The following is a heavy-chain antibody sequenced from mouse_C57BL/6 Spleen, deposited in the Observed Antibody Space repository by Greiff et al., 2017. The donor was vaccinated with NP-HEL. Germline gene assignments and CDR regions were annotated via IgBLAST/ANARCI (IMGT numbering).Heavy chain of an antibody. D-gene: IGHD4-1*01. CDR3: ARSSLTGTVFDY. V-gene: IGHV1-80*01. Sequence: QVQLQQSGAELVKPGASVKISCKASGYAFSSYWMNWVKQRPGKGLEWIGQIYPGDGDTNYNGKFKGKATLTADKSSSKAYMQLSSLTSEDSAVYFCARSSLTGTVFDYWGQGTTLTVSS. J-gene: IGHJ2*01. CDR1: GYAFSSYW. CDR2: IYPGDGDT.